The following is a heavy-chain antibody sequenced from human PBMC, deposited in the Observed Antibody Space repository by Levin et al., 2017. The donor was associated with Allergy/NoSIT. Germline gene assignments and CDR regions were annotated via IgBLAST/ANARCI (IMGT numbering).Heavy chain of an antibody. CDR1: GDSVSSKNAA. V-gene: IGHV6-1*01. CDR2: TYYRSRWYN. J-gene: IGHJ4*02. Sequence: SQTLSLTCAISGDSVSSKNAAWNWIRQSPSRGLEWLGRTYYRSRWYNDYAVSVKSRIAINPDTPRNQFSLQLNSVTPEDTAVYYCARTTGHFDSWAQGTLVTVSS. D-gene: IGHD4-17*01. CDR3: ARTTGHFDS.